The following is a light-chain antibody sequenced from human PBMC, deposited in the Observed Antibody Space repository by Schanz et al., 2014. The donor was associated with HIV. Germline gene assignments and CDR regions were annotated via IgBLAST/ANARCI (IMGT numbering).Light chain of an antibody. Sequence: EIVLTQSPANLSLSPGERATLSCRASQSVSSYLAWYQQKPGQPPRLLIYDASNRATGIPARFSGSGSGTDFTLTISSLEPDDCAVYYCQQRSNGPPITFGQGTRLEIK. CDR1: QSVSSY. CDR2: DAS. V-gene: IGKV3-11*01. CDR3: QQRSNGPPIT. J-gene: IGKJ5*01.